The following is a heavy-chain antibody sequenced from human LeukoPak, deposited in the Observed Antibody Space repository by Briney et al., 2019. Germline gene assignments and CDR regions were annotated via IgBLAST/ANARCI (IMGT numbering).Heavy chain of an antibody. CDR1: GFTFSNAW. D-gene: IGHD3-22*01. CDR3: TTDLDYYDDEYYYYMDV. Sequence: GGSLRLSCAASGFTFSNAWMSWVRQAPGKGLEWVGRIKSKTDGGTTDYAAPVKGRFTISRDDSKNTLYLQMNSLKTEDTAVYYCTTDLDYYDDEYYYYMDVWGKGTTVTVSS. J-gene: IGHJ6*03. CDR2: IKSKTDGGTT. V-gene: IGHV3-15*01.